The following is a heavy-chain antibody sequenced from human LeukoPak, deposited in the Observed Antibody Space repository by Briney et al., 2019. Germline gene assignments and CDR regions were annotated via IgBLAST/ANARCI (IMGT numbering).Heavy chain of an antibody. J-gene: IGHJ4*02. D-gene: IGHD3-9*01. CDR3: ARGEYILSGYDGSNPSYYFGY. CDR1: GFTFSSYA. Sequence: GGSLRLSCAASGFTFSSYAMHWVRQAPGKGLEWVAVISYDGSNKYYADAVKGRFTISRDNSKNTLYVQMNSLRAEDTAVYYCARGEYILSGYDGSNPSYYFGYWGQGTLVTVSS. CDR2: ISYDGSNK. V-gene: IGHV3-30-3*01.